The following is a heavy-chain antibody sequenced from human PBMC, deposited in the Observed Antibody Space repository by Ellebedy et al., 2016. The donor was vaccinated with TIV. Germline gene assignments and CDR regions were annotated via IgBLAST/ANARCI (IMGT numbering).Heavy chain of an antibody. Sequence: SVKVSCXASGGTFSSYAISWVRQAPGQGLEWMGGIIPIFGTANYAQKFQGRVTITADESTSTAYMELSSLRSEDTAVYYCARGYCSSTSCYDYYYYYYMDVWGKGTTVTVSS. CDR1: GGTFSSYA. CDR2: IIPIFGTA. V-gene: IGHV1-69*13. D-gene: IGHD2-2*01. CDR3: ARGYCSSTSCYDYYYYYYMDV. J-gene: IGHJ6*03.